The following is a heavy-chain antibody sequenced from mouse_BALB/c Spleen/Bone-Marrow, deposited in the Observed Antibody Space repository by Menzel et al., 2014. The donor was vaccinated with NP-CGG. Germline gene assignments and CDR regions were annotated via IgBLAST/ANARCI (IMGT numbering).Heavy chain of an antibody. V-gene: IGHV1S41*01. Sequence: DLVKPGASVKLSCKASGYTFTSYWINWIKQRPGQGLEWIGRIAPGSGSTYYNEMFKGKATLTVDTSSSTAYSQRSSLSSDDSAVYVWAREDMGYGNCGWFAYWGQGTLVTVSA. D-gene: IGHD2-1*01. CDR3: AREDMGYGNCGWFAY. J-gene: IGHJ3*01. CDR2: IAPGSGST. CDR1: GYTFTSYW.